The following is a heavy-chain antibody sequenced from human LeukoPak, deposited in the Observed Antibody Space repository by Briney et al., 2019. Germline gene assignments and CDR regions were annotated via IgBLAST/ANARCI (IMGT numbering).Heavy chain of an antibody. V-gene: IGHV3-66*04. Sequence: GGSLRLSCAASGFTVSSNYMSWVRQAPGEGLEWVSVIYSGGSTYYADSVKGRFTISRDNSKNTLYLQMNSLRAEDTAVYYCARQYSSGWYADYWGQGTLVTVSS. D-gene: IGHD6-19*01. J-gene: IGHJ4*02. CDR2: IYSGGST. CDR1: GFTVSSNY. CDR3: ARQYSSGWYADY.